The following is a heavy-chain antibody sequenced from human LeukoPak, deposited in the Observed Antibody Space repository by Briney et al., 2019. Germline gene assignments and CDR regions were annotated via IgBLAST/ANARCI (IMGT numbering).Heavy chain of an antibody. V-gene: IGHV4-4*07. CDR1: GGSISTYF. CDR2: IDTGGSA. CDR3: ARESSGWTSYNYFYMDV. Sequence: SETLSLTCTVSGGSISTYFWSWIRQPAGKGPEWIGRIDTGGSANYNPSLESRVTMSVDTSKNQFSLKLSPVTAADTAVYHCARESSGWTSYNYFYMDVWGKGTTVTVSS. D-gene: IGHD6-19*01. J-gene: IGHJ6*03.